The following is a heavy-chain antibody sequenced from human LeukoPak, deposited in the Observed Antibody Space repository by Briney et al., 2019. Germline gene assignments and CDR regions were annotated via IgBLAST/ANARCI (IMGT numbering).Heavy chain of an antibody. J-gene: IGHJ5*02. CDR2: IYYRVTS. V-gene: IGHV4-59*01. CDR3: ARLGLVGSYDSSGYYPNWFDP. CDR1: GDSISTYY. D-gene: IGHD3-22*01. Sequence: SETLSLTCTVSGDSISTYYWSWIRQPPGKGLEWIGYIYYRVTSDYNPSLKSRVTMSVDMSTRQISLKLSSVTAADTAMYYCARLGLVGSYDSSGYYPNWFDPWGQGTLVTVSS.